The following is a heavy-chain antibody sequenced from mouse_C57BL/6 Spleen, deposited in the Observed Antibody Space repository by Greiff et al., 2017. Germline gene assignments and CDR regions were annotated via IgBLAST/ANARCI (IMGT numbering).Heavy chain of an antibody. Sequence: QVQLQQPGAELVKPGASVKMSCKASGYTFTSYRITWVKQRPGQGLEWIGDIYPGSGSTNYNEKFKSKATLTVDTSSSTAYMQLSSLTSEDSAVYYCAREDYDYPWFAYWGQGTLVTVSA. V-gene: IGHV1-55*01. CDR3: AREDYDYPWFAY. J-gene: IGHJ3*01. D-gene: IGHD2-4*01. CDR2: IYPGSGST. CDR1: GYTFTSYR.